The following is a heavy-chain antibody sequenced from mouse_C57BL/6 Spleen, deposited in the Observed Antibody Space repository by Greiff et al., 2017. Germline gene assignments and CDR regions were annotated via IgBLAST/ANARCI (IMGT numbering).Heavy chain of an antibody. V-gene: IGHV1-26*01. CDR1: GYTFTDYY. CDR2: INPNNGGT. Sequence: EVQLQQSGPELVKPGASVKISCKASGYTFTDYYMNWVKQSHGKSLEWIGDINPNNGGTSYNQKFKGKATLTVDKSSSTAYMELRSLTSEDSAVYYCARNSVYYGSSYDYSMDYWGQGTSVTVPS. CDR3: ARNSVYYGSSYDYSMDY. D-gene: IGHD1-1*01. J-gene: IGHJ4*01.